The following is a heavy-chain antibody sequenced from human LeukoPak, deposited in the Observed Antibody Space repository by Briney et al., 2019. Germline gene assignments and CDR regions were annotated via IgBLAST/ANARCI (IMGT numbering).Heavy chain of an antibody. D-gene: IGHD6-13*01. CDR3: ARVFKASYSSSWGKIDY. V-gene: IGHV3-21*01. J-gene: IGHJ4*02. CDR2: ISKGGTYI. Sequence: GGSLRLSCAGSGFTFSPYTVNWVRQAPGKGLEWVSCISKGGTYIYYADSVRGRFTVSRDNAKNSLYLQMNSLRAEDTAVYYCARVFKASYSSSWGKIDYWGQGTLVTVSS. CDR1: GFTFSPYT.